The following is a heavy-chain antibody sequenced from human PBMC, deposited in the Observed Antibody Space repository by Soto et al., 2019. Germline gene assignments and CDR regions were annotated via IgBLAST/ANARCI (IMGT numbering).Heavy chain of an antibody. D-gene: IGHD2-2*02. CDR2: ISYDGSNK. V-gene: IGHV3-30*18. CDR3: AKDIGYCSSTSCHKSYYGMDV. J-gene: IGHJ6*02. Sequence: GGSLRLSCAASGFTFSSYGMHWVRQAPGKGLEWVAVISYDGSNKYYADSVKGRFTISRDNSKNTLYLQMNSLRAEDTAVYYCAKDIGYCSSTSCHKSYYGMDVWGQGTTVTVSS. CDR1: GFTFSSYG.